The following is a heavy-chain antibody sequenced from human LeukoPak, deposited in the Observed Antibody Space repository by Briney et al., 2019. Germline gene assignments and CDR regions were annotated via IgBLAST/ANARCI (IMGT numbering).Heavy chain of an antibody. V-gene: IGHV3-23*01. CDR1: RFTFSSYA. J-gene: IGHJ6*03. CDR3: ARKGIGSSRYQNMDV. Sequence: GRSLRLSCAASRFTFSSYAMSWVRQAPGKGPERVSTISIDGGRTYYADSVKGRFTVSRDTSKNTLYLQMNSLRAEDTAVYYCARKGIGSSRYQNMDVWGKGTTVTVSS. CDR2: ISIDGGRT. D-gene: IGHD6-25*01.